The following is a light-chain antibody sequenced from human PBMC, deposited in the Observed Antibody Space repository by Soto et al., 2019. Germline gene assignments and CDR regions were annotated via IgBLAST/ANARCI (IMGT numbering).Light chain of an antibody. V-gene: IGKV3D-20*02. CDR1: QSVSSRY. CDR3: QQRHMWTIT. Sequence: EIVLTQSPGTRSLSPGERATLSCRASQSVSSRYLALYQQKPGQAPRPLIYGASSRATGIPDRFSGSGSGTDFTLTISRLETEDSAVYDRQQRHMWTITFRQGTRLEIK. CDR2: GAS. J-gene: IGKJ5*01.